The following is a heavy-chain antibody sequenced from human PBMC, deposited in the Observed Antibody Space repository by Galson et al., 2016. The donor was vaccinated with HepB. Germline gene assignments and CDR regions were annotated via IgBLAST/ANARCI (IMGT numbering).Heavy chain of an antibody. CDR2: ISLSGGT. D-gene: IGHD2-21*02. J-gene: IGHJ4*02. CDR1: GGPISSSKW. V-gene: IGHV4-4*02. CDR3: ARGCPGGGDCQGSLDY. Sequence: SETLSLTCAVSGGPISSSKWWSWVRQPPGKGPEWIGEISLSGGTSYIPSLKSRVTISIDKSKNQFSLKLSSVTAADTAVFYCARGCPGGGDCQGSLDYWGQGILVTVSS.